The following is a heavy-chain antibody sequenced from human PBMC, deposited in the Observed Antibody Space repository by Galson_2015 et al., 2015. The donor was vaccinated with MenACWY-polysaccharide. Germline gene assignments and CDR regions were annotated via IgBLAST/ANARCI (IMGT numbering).Heavy chain of an antibody. CDR1: GFTFSNFW. J-gene: IGHJ4*02. V-gene: IGHV3-7*01. CDR3: ARERWVRGVFFDQ. Sequence: SLRLSCAASGFTFSNFWMSWVRQAPGKELEWVASIKQDGSEKYLVDSVKGRFPIYRDNAENSVFLQMNSLRAEDTAVYYCARERWVRGVFFDQWGQGTLGTVSS. CDR2: IKQDGSEK. D-gene: IGHD3-10*01.